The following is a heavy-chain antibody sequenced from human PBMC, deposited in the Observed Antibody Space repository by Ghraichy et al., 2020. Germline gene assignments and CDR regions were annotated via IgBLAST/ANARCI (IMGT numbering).Heavy chain of an antibody. Sequence: GGSLRLSCAAAGFTFSSFWMSWVRQAPGKGLEWVANIKQDGSEKYYADSVKGRITISRDNAKNSLNLQMTSLRAEDTALYYCARMAGGRIGGPFGPWGQGTLVTVSS. CDR1: GFTFSSFW. CDR3: ARMAGGRIGGPFGP. V-gene: IGHV3-7*03. J-gene: IGHJ5*02. CDR2: IKQDGSEK. D-gene: IGHD4-23*01.